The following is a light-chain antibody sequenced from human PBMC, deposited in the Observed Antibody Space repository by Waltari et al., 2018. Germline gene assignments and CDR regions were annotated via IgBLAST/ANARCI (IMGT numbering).Light chain of an antibody. CDR3: QQYNSYSKT. Sequence: DFQMTQSPSTLAASVGDRVTIACRASHSVDYWLAWYQQKPGKAPKLLIYDASNLDSGVPSRFSGSGSGTEFALTISSLQPDDFATYYCQQYNSYSKTFGQGTKVEIK. J-gene: IGKJ1*01. CDR1: HSVDYW. CDR2: DAS. V-gene: IGKV1-5*01.